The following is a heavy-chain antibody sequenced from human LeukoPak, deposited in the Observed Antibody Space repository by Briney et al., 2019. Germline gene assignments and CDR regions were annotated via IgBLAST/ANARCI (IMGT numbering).Heavy chain of an antibody. V-gene: IGHV4-59*12. CDR2: IYYSGST. D-gene: IGHD3-10*01. Sequence: SETLSLTCTLSGGSISTYYWSWVRQPPGKGLEWIGYIYYSGSTNYNPSLKSRVTISVDTSKKQFSLKLRSVTPADTAVYYCAREVVVRGVISTGNDAFDIWGQGTMVTVSS. J-gene: IGHJ3*02. CDR3: AREVVVRGVISTGNDAFDI. CDR1: GGSISTYY.